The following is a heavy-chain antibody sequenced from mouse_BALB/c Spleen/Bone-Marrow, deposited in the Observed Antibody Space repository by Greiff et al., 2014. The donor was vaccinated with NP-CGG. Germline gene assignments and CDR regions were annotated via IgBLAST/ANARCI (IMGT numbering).Heavy chain of an antibody. CDR3: ARGYWDGDHAMDY. D-gene: IGHD4-1*01. V-gene: IGHV1S56*01. CDR1: GYTFTSFY. Sequence: QVQLQQSGPELVKPGASVRISCKASGYTFTSFYIHWVKQRPGQGLEWIGWVYPGNVNTKYNEKFKGKATLTADKSSSTAYMQLSSLTSEDSAVYFCARGYWDGDHAMDYWGQGTSVSVSS. CDR2: VYPGNVNT. J-gene: IGHJ4*01.